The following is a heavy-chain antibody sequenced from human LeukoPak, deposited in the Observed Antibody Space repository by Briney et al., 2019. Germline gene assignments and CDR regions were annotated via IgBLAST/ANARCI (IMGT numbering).Heavy chain of an antibody. J-gene: IGHJ3*02. D-gene: IGHD6-19*01. Sequence: ASVKVSCKASGYTFTCYYMHWVRQAPGQGLEWMGWINPNSGGTNYAQKFQGRVTMTRDTSITTAYMELSRLRSDDTAVDYYAREPSGDSRGWYSGLGSGHNVFDIWGQGRKVTDSS. CDR1: GYTFTCYY. CDR3: AREPSGDSRGWYSGLGSGHNVFDI. V-gene: IGHV1-2*02. CDR2: INPNSGGT.